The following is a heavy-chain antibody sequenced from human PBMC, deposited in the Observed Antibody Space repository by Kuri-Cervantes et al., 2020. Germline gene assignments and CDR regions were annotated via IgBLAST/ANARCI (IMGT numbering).Heavy chain of an antibody. Sequence: ASVKVSCKASGYTFTSCGISWVRQAPGQGLEWMGWISAYNGNTNYAQKLQGRVTMTTDTSTSTAYMELRSLRSEDTAVYYCARERKYDFWSGYFAPYYYGMDVWGQGTTVTVSS. J-gene: IGHJ6*02. CDR2: ISAYNGNT. CDR3: ARERKYDFWSGYFAPYYYGMDV. D-gene: IGHD3-3*01. V-gene: IGHV1-18*01. CDR1: GYTFTSCG.